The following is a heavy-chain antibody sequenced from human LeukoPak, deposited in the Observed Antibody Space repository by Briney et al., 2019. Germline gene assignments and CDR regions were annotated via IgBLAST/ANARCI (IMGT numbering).Heavy chain of an antibody. CDR1: GDSISSCYY. D-gene: IGHD5-18*01. V-gene: IGHV4-38-2*02. CDR3: ARVGGYSYGLYYFDY. Sequence: SETLSLTCTVSGDSISSCYYWGWIRQPPGKGLEWIGSIYHSGSTYYNPSLKSRVTISVDTSKSQFSLKLSSVSAADTAVYDCARVGGYSYGLYYFDYWGQGTLVTVSS. J-gene: IGHJ4*02. CDR2: IYHSGST.